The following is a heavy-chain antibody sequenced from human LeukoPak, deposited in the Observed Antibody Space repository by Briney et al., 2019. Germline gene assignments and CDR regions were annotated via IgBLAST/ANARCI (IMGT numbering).Heavy chain of an antibody. CDR3: ARGIYCSSTSCYRGDFDY. V-gene: IGHV3-48*01. D-gene: IGHD2-2*02. CDR2: ISSSSSNI. Sequence: GGSLRLSCAASGFTFSSYAMSWVRQAPGKGLEWVSYISSSSSNIYYADSVKGRFTISRDNAKNSLYLQMNSLRAEDTAVYYCARGIYCSSTSCYRGDFDYWGQGTLVTVSS. CDR1: GFTFSSYA. J-gene: IGHJ4*02.